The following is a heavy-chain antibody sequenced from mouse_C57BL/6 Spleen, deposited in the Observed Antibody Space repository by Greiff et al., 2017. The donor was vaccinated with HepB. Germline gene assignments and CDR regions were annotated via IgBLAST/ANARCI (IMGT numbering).Heavy chain of an antibody. D-gene: IGHD3-1*01. Sequence: VQLQQSGAELVKPGASVKLSCKASGYTFTSYWMHWVKQRPGQGLEWIGMIHPNSGSTNYNEKFKSKATLTVDKSSSTAHMQLSSLTPEDSAVYYCARSGLDYWSQGTTLTVSS. CDR2: IHPNSGST. J-gene: IGHJ2*01. CDR1: GYTFTSYW. V-gene: IGHV1-64*01. CDR3: ARSGLDY.